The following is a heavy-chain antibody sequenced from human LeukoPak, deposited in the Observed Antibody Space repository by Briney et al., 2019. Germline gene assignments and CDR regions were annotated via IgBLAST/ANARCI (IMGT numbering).Heavy chain of an antibody. CDR3: ARDGGYCSGGNCFDAFDI. V-gene: IGHV4-31*03. CDR2: IYYSGGT. CDR1: GGSINSGGYY. Sequence: SETLSLTCTVSGGSINSGGYYWSWIRQHPGKGLEWIGYIYYSGGTYYNPSLKSRVTISIDTSKNQFSLKLSSVTAADTAVYYCARDGGYCSGGNCFDAFDIWGQGTMLTVSS. J-gene: IGHJ3*02. D-gene: IGHD2-15*01.